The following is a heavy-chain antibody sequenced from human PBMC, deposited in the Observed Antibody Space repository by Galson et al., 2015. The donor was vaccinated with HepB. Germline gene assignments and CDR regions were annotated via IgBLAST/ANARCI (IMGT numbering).Heavy chain of an antibody. CDR3: ARDRKGWLVNYYYYYMDV. J-gene: IGHJ6*03. D-gene: IGHD6-19*01. V-gene: IGHV1-2*06. Sequence: SVKVSCKASGYTFTGYYMHWVRQAPGQGLEWMGRINPNSGGTNYAQKFQGRVTMTRDTSISTAYMELSRLRSDDTAVYYCARDRKGWLVNYYYYYMDVWGKGTTVTVSS. CDR2: INPNSGGT. CDR1: GYTFTGYY.